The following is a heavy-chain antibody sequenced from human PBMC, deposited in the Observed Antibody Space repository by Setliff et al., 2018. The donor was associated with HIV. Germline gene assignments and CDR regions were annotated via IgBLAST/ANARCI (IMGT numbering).Heavy chain of an antibody. CDR3: AREAYFFASGTYYFDS. V-gene: IGHV4-59*11. D-gene: IGHD3-10*01. Sequence: SETLSLTGTVSGGSISSHYWSWIRQPPGKGLEWIGSIHYSGSTNYNPSLKSLVTISVDTPKNQFSLKLSSVTAADTALYFCAREAYFFASGTYYFDSWGQGTLVTVSS. CDR2: IHYSGST. CDR1: GGSISSHY. J-gene: IGHJ4*02.